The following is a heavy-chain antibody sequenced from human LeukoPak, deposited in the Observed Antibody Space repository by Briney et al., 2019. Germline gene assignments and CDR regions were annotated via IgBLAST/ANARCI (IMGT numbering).Heavy chain of an antibody. CDR3: ARGPSSGWRTNWFDP. CDR2: INHSGST. D-gene: IGHD6-19*01. Sequence: SETLSLTCAVYGGSFSGYYWSWIRQPPGKGLERIGEINHSGSTNYNPSLKSQVTISVDTSKNQFSLKLSSVTAADTAVYYCARGPSSGWRTNWFDPWGQGTLVTVSS. CDR1: GGSFSGYY. J-gene: IGHJ5*02. V-gene: IGHV4-34*01.